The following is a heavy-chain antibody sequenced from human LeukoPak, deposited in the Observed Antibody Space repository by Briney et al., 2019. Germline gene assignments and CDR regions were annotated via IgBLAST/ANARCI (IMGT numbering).Heavy chain of an antibody. J-gene: IGHJ4*02. V-gene: IGHV3-9*01. CDR1: GFIFNNYA. CDR3: AKDNRRHYTSGPNPDSLH. CDR2: ISWNSGSI. Sequence: GGSLRLSCAGSGFIFNNYAMHWVRQPPGKGLEWVSGISWNSGSIDYADSVKGRFTISRDNAKNSLYLHMNSLRVEDTAFYYCAKDNRRHYTSGPNPDSLHWGQGALVTVSS. D-gene: IGHD6-19*01.